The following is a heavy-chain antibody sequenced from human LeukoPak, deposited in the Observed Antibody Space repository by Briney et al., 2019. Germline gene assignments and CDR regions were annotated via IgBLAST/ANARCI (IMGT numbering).Heavy chain of an antibody. Sequence: KAGGSLRLSGAASGFTFSSYSMNWVRQAPGKGLEWVSSISSSSSYIYYAHSVKGRLTISRDNAKNSLYLQMNSLRAEDTAVYYCARDGGSRDFDYWGQGTLVTVSS. J-gene: IGHJ4*02. D-gene: IGHD2-15*01. V-gene: IGHV3-21*01. CDR1: GFTFSSYS. CDR3: ARDGGSRDFDY. CDR2: ISSSSSYI.